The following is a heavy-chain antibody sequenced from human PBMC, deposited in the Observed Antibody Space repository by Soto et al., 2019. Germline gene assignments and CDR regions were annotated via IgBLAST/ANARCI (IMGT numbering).Heavy chain of an antibody. CDR2: INHSGST. V-gene: IGHV4-34*01. Sequence: PSETLSLTCVVYGGSLSGVYWTWIRQPPGKGLEWIGAINHSGSTNYSPSLESRVTISLDTSNNQFSLKLSSVTAADTAVYYCARGPGYSYGYSVYYYYYGMDVWGQGTTVTVSS. J-gene: IGHJ6*02. CDR1: GGSLSGVY. D-gene: IGHD5-18*01. CDR3: ARGPGYSYGYSVYYYYYGMDV.